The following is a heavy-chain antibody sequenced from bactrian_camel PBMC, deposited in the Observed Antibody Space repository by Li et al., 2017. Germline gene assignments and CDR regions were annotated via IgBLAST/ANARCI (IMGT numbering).Heavy chain of an antibody. D-gene: IGHD3*01. J-gene: IGHJ6*01. Sequence: QLVESGGGSVQAGGSLRLSCAGSGYTYNSYLMGWFRQAPGKGREGVAAADLGGGRENYADSVKGRFSISKDDAKNIIYLQMNSLKLEDTAMYYCAIEGTGGYCSLRALALGYWDQGTQVTVS. V-gene: IGHV3S25*01. CDR2: ADLGGGRE. CDR3: AIEGTGGYCSLRALALGY. CDR1: GYTYNSYL.